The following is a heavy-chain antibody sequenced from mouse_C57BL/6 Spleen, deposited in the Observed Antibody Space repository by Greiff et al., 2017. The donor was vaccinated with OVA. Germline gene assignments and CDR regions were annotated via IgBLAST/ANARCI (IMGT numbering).Heavy chain of an antibody. D-gene: IGHD1-1*01. J-gene: IGHJ3*01. Sequence: EVKLVESGAELVRPGASVKLSCTASGFNIKDDYMHWVKQRPEQGLEWIGWIDPENGDTEYASKFQGKATITADTSSNTAYLQLSSLTSEDTAVYYCTSSYYYGSSQAWFAYWGQGTLVTVSA. CDR2: IDPENGDT. CDR3: TSSYYYGSSQAWFAY. V-gene: IGHV14-4*01. CDR1: GFNIKDDY.